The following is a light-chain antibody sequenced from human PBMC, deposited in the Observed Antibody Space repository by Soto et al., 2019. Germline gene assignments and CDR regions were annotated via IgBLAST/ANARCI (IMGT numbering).Light chain of an antibody. J-gene: IGLJ1*01. CDR3: SSYTSSSTLNFV. V-gene: IGLV2-14*01. CDR1: SSDVGGYNY. CDR2: EVS. Sequence: QSALTQPASVSGSPGQSITISCTGTSSDVGGYNYVSWYQQYPGKAPRVMIYEVSNRPSGVSNRFSGSKSGNTASLTISGLQAEDEADYHCSSYTSSSTLNFVFGTGTKLTVL.